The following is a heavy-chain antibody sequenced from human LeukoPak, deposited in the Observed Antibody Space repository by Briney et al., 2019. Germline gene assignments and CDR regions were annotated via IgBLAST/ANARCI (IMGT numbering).Heavy chain of an antibody. D-gene: IGHD5-12*01. CDR1: GGSFSRYY. V-gene: IGHV4-59*01. Sequence: SETLSLTCTVSGGSFSRYYWSWIRQPPGKGLEWIGNIHYSGSTNYNPSLKSRVTISIDTSKNQFSLRLSSVTAVDTAVYYCARVSGATITTYYGMDVWGQGTTVTVS. CDR3: ARVSGATITTYYGMDV. J-gene: IGHJ6*02. CDR2: IHYSGST.